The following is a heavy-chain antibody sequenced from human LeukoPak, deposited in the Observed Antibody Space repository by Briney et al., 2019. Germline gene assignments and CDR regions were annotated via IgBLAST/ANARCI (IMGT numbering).Heavy chain of an antibody. V-gene: IGHV1-46*01. J-gene: IGHJ3*02. CDR3: ARGYSSGWSEDAFDI. CDR2: INPSGGST. D-gene: IGHD6-19*01. CDR1: GYTFTSYY. Sequence: GASVKVSCKASGYTFTSYYMHWVRQAPGQGLEWMGIINPSGGSTSYAQKFQGRVTMTRDTSTSTVYMELSSLRSEDTAVYYCARGYSSGWSEDAFDIWGQGTMVTVSS.